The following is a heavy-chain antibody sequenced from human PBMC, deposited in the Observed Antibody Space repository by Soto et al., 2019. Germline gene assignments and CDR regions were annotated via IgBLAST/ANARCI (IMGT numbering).Heavy chain of an antibody. V-gene: IGHV3-33*01. CDR2: IWYDGSNE. CDR1: GFSFSIHG. D-gene: IGHD3-10*01. Sequence: QEQLVESGGGVVQPGGSLRLSCEASGFSFSIHGMHWVRQAPGKGLEWVAVIWYDGSNEWYEESVKGRFTISRDNSKNTLYLQMNNLRVEDTAAYYCARAKGSLVRRVVIAAAWGQGVQVTVSS. CDR3: ARAKGSLVRRVVIAAA. J-gene: IGHJ5*02.